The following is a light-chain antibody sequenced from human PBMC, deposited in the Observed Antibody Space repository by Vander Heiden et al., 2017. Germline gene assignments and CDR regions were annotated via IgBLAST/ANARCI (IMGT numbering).Light chain of an antibody. V-gene: IGKV1-39*01. CDR2: SAF. J-gene: IGKJ1*01. Sequence: DIQMTHSPSSLSASIGDRVTITCRASQTINTYLNWYQQKPGEAPQLLIYSAFNLQDGVPSRFSGSRSGTNFTLTISSLQPEDFASYFCQQSYSTMWTFGQGTKVEVK. CDR3: QQSYSTMWT. CDR1: QTINTY.